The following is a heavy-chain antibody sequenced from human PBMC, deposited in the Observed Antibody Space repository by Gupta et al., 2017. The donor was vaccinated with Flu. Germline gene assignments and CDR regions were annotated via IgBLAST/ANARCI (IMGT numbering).Heavy chain of an antibody. J-gene: IGHJ4*02. CDR3: ARDRYNSGWYGGFDQ. CDR1: GDSISTFC. Sequence: QVQLQESGPGLVKPSETLSLTCTVSGDSISTFCWSWIRQPAGKGLEWIGRIHSSGSTNYSPSLKSRVTMSVDTSKNHFSLKLTSVTAADTAVYYCARDRYNSGWYGGFDQWGQGTLVTVSP. CDR2: IHSSGST. V-gene: IGHV4-4*07. D-gene: IGHD6-19*01.